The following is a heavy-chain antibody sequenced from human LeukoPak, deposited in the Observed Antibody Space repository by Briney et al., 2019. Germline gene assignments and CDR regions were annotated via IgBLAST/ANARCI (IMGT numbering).Heavy chain of an antibody. J-gene: IGHJ4*02. V-gene: IGHV3-23*01. Sequence: AGGSLRLSCAASAFTFGSFGMSWVRQAPGKGLEWVSAISDTGGSTFYADSVKGRFTSSRDNAKNSLYLQMNSLRAEDTAVYYCTKSRISFSGQADHWGQGTPVTVSS. D-gene: IGHD5-12*01. CDR3: TKSRISFSGQADH. CDR2: ISDTGGST. CDR1: AFTFGSFG.